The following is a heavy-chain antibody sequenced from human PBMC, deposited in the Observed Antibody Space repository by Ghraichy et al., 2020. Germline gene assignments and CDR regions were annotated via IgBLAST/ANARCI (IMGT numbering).Heavy chain of an antibody. V-gene: IGHV3-23*01. Sequence: GGSLRLSCAASGFTFSSYAMSWVRQAPGKGLEWVSAISGSGGSTYYADSVKGRFTISRDNSKNTLYLQMNSLRAEDTAVYYCAKEVGDYYDSSGYSTWFDPWGQGTLVTVSS. CDR3: AKEVGDYYDSSGYSTWFDP. J-gene: IGHJ5*02. CDR1: GFTFSSYA. CDR2: ISGSGGST. D-gene: IGHD3-22*01.